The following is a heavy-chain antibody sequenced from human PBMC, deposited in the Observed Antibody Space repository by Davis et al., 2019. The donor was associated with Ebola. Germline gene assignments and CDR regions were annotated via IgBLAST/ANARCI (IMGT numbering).Heavy chain of an antibody. V-gene: IGHV5-51*01. CDR1: AYTFTNNW. J-gene: IGHJ2*01. CDR2: IYPGDSDT. Sequence: PGGSLRLSCKGSAYTFTNNWIGWVRQMPGKGLEWMGIIYPGDSDTRYSPSFQGQVTISADKSISTAYLQWSSLKASDTAIYYCARRASTTEYFDLWGRGTLVTVSS. D-gene: IGHD1-14*01. CDR3: ARRASTTEYFDL.